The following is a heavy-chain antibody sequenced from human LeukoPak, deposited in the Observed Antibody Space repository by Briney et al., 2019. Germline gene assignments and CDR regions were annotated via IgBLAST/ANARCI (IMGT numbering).Heavy chain of an antibody. CDR2: IYYSGST. J-gene: IGHJ5*02. CDR3: ASGGYCSSTSCYPNWFDP. Sequence: SETLSLTCTVSGGSISDYYWSWIRQPSGKGREWIGYIYYSGSTNYSPSLKSRVTISVDTSKNQFSLKLSSVTAADTAVYYCASGGYCSSTSCYPNWFDPWGQGTLVTVSS. D-gene: IGHD2-2*01. V-gene: IGHV4-59*01. CDR1: GGSISDYY.